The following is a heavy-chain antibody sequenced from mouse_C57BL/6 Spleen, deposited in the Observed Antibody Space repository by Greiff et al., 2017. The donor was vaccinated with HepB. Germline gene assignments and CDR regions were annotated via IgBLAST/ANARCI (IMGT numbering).Heavy chain of an antibody. CDR2: INPNNGGT. D-gene: IGHD1-1*01. V-gene: IGHV1-26*01. CDR1: GYTFTDYY. J-gene: IGHJ4*01. Sequence: VQLQQSGPELVKPGASVKISCKASGYTFTDYYMNWVKQSHGKSLEWIGDINPNNGGTSYNQKFKGKATLTVDKSSSTAYMELRSLTSEDSAVYYCARRGFRYRAMDYWGQGTSVTVSS. CDR3: ARRGFRYRAMDY.